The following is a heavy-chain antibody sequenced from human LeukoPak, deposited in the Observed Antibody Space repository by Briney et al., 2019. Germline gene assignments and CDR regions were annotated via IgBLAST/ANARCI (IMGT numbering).Heavy chain of an antibody. Sequence: GGSLRLSCAASGSTFSSYWMSWVRQAPGKGRGWVANIKQDGSEKYYVDSVKGRFTTSRDNAKNSLYLQMNSLRAEDTAVYYCARDDGGTFDYWGQGTLVTVSS. CDR1: GSTFSSYW. CDR3: ARDDGGTFDY. V-gene: IGHV3-7*01. CDR2: IKQDGSEK. D-gene: IGHD3-16*01. J-gene: IGHJ4*02.